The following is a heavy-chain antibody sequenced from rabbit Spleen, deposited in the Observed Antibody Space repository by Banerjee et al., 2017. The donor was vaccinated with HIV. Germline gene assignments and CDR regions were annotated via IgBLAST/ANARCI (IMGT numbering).Heavy chain of an antibody. V-gene: IGHV1S45*01. Sequence: EESGGDLVKPEGSLTLTCTASGFSFSSSYWICWVRQAPGKGLEWIACIYGGSSGTTYYASWAKGRFTISKTSSTTVTLQMTSLTAAETATYFCARLDSGIWNYYYGMDLWGPGTLVTVS. CDR3: ARLDSGIWNYYYGMDL. CDR2: IYGGSSGTT. CDR1: GFSFSSSYW. J-gene: IGHJ6*01. D-gene: IGHD1-1*01.